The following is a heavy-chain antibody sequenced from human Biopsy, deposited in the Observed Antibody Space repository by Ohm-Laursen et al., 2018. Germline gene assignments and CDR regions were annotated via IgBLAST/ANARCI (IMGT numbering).Heavy chain of an antibody. CDR3: ARDTGTMVRGVLYQ. J-gene: IGHJ4*02. CDR2: IKWNSGKI. CDR1: GFNLGDYA. Sequence: SLRLSCSASGFNLGDYAMHWVRQVPGKGLEWVLGIKWNSGKIDYADSVKGRFTISRDNAKNPLYLHMNSLRTEDSAFYYCARDTGTMVRGVLYQWGQGTQVTVSS. V-gene: IGHV3-9*01. D-gene: IGHD3-10*01.